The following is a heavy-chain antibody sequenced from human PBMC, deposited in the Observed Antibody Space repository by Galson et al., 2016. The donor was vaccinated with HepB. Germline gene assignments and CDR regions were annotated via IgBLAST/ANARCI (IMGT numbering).Heavy chain of an antibody. V-gene: IGHV4-59*02. D-gene: IGHD6-6*01. CDR3: ARNDVLKVFHGMDV. J-gene: IGHJ6*02. CDR2: ISYSGTA. CDR1: GVAVRTNY. Sequence: SETLSLTCSVSGVAVRTNYWSWVRHLPGKGLEWLGYISYSGTADYTPSLKSRVSISMDKSKNQISLKLNSTTAADTAVYYCARNDVLKVFHGMDVWGPGTTATVSS.